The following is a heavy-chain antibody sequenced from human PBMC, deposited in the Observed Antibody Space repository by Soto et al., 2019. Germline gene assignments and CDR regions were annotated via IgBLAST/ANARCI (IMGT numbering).Heavy chain of an antibody. J-gene: IGHJ1*01. Sequence: LRLSCAASGFTFSSYAMSWVRQAPGKGLEWVSAISGSGGSTYYADSVKGRFTISRDNSKNTLYLQMNSLRAEDTAVYYCAKDPYDSSGYYYSFEYFQHWGQGTLVTVSS. V-gene: IGHV3-23*01. CDR1: GFTFSSYA. CDR3: AKDPYDSSGYYYSFEYFQH. D-gene: IGHD3-22*01. CDR2: ISGSGGST.